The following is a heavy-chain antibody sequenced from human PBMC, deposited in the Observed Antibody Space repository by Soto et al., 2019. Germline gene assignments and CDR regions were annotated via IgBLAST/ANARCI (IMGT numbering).Heavy chain of an antibody. J-gene: IGHJ4*02. V-gene: IGHV4-34*01. CDR1: GFTFGGYA. CDR3: ARAQGSGFLVS. Sequence: GSLRLSCAASGFTFGGYAMHWVRQAPGKGLEWIGEINHGGTSNYNPSLKSRAIISVDTSKNQFSLKLSSVTAADTAVYYCARAQGSGFLVSWGQGTLVTVSS. D-gene: IGHD3-10*01. CDR2: INHGGTS.